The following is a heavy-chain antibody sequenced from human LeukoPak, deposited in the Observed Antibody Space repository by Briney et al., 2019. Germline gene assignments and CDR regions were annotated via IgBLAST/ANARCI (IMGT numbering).Heavy chain of an antibody. J-gene: IGHJ3*01. CDR3: AKAPYLSSGS. Sequence: PSETLSLTCAVYGGSFRDYYWSWIRQPPGKGLEWIGEINHSGSANYNPSLKSRVTISLDTSKNQFSLKLTSVTAADTAVYYCAKAPYLSSGSWGQGILVAVSS. CDR2: INHSGSA. D-gene: IGHD3-22*01. CDR1: GGSFRDYY. V-gene: IGHV4-34*01.